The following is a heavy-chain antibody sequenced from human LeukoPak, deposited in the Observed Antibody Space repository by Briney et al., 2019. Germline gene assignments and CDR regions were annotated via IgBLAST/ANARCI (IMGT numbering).Heavy chain of an antibody. J-gene: IGHJ4*02. Sequence: SETLSLTCTVSGGSISTYYWNWIRQPPGKGVEWIGYIYYTGSTNYNPSLKSRVTISVDTSKNQFSLKLSSVTAADTAVYYCASWEWLVPTFDYWGQGTLVTVSS. V-gene: IGHV4-59*12. CDR1: GGSISTYY. CDR3: ASWEWLVPTFDY. CDR2: IYYTGST. D-gene: IGHD6-19*01.